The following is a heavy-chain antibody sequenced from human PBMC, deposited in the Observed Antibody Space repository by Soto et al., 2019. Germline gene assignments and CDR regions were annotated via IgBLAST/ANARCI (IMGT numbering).Heavy chain of an antibody. J-gene: IGHJ6*02. CDR1: GYTFTSYY. V-gene: IGHV1-46*01. D-gene: IGHD5-12*01. Sequence: QVQLVQSGAEVKKPGASVKVSCKASGYTFTSYYMHWVRQAPGQGLEWMGIINPTGGSTTYAQKFQGRVTMTRDTSTSTVYMELTSLRSEDTAVYFCARGDIVAIFGMDVWGQGTTVTVSS. CDR2: INPTGGST. CDR3: ARGDIVAIFGMDV.